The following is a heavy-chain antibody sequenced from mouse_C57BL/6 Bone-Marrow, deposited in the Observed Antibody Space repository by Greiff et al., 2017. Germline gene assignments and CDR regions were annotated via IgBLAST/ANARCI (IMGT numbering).Heavy chain of an antibody. Sequence: EVQVVESGGGLVQPKGSLKLSCAASGFSFNTYAMNWVRQAPGKGLEWVARIRSKSNNYATYYADSVKDRFTISRDDSESMLYLQMNNLKTEDTAMYYCVRHPSPGYYAMDYWGQGTSVTVSS. CDR1: GFSFNTYA. J-gene: IGHJ4*01. V-gene: IGHV10-1*01. CDR2: IRSKSNNYAT. CDR3: VRHPSPGYYAMDY.